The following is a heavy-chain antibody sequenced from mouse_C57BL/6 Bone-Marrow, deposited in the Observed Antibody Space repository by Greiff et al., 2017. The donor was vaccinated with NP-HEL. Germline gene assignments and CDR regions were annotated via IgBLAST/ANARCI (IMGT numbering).Heavy chain of an antibody. D-gene: IGHD1-1*01. V-gene: IGHV1-85*01. CDR1: GYTFTSYD. Sequence: QVQLQQSGPELVKPGASVKLSCKASGYTFTSYDINWVKQRPGQGLEWIGWIYPRDGSTKYNEKFKGKATLTVDTSSSTAYMELHSLTSEDSAVYFCAREASYYYVSSWAMDYWGQGTSVTVSS. J-gene: IGHJ4*01. CDR3: AREASYYYVSSWAMDY. CDR2: IYPRDGST.